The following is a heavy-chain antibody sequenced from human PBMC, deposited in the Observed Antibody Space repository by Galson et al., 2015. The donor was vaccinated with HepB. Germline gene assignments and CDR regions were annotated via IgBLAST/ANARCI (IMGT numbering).Heavy chain of an antibody. CDR2: IYWNDDK. CDR1: GFSLSTSGVG. J-gene: IGHJ4*02. D-gene: IGHD1-26*01. CDR3: AHRRGGSYYSY. Sequence: PALVKPTQTLTLTCTFSGFSLSTSGVGVGWIRQPPGKALEWLALIYWNDDKRYSPSLKSRLTITKDTSKNQVVLTMTSMDPVDTATYYCAHRRGGSYYSYWGQGTLVTVSS. V-gene: IGHV2-5*01.